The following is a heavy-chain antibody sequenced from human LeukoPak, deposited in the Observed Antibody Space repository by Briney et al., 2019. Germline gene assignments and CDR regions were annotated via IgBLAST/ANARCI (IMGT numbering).Heavy chain of an antibody. Sequence: SETLSLTCTVSGGSISSYYWSWIRQPPGKGLECIGDIYYSGSTNYNPSLNSRVTISVDTSKNQFSLKLSSLTAADTAVYYCARTYYYGSGSRRYYYYYGMDVWGQGTTVTVSS. CDR2: IYYSGST. CDR1: GGSISSYY. CDR3: ARTYYYGSGSRRYYYYYGMDV. D-gene: IGHD3-10*01. V-gene: IGHV4-59*01. J-gene: IGHJ6*02.